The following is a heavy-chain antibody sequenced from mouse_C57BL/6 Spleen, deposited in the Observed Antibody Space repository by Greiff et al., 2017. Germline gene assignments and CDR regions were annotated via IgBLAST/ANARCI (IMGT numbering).Heavy chain of an antibody. CDR1: GYTFTSYG. Sequence: VQLQQSGAELARPGASVKLSCKASGYTFTSYGISWVKQRTGQGLEWIGEIYPRSGNTYYNEKFKGKATLTADKSSSTAYMELRSLTSEDSAVXFCARRDGYYDAMDCWGQGTSVTVSS. D-gene: IGHD2-3*01. CDR2: IYPRSGNT. J-gene: IGHJ4*01. CDR3: ARRDGYYDAMDC. V-gene: IGHV1-81*01.